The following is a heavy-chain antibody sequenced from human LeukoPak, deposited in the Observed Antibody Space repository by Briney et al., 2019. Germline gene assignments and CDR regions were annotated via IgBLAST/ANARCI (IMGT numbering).Heavy chain of an antibody. CDR3: ARVVPYYSDSSGYSLDS. D-gene: IGHD3-22*01. V-gene: IGHV3-21*01. CDR1: GFTFSSFA. CDR2: ISPSSSYI. Sequence: GGSLRLSCAASGFTFSSFAINWVRQAPGKGLEWVSSISPSSSYIYYADSVNGRFTISGDNAKNSLYLQMNSLRAEDTAVYYCARVVPYYSDSSGYSLDSWGQGALVTVSS. J-gene: IGHJ4*02.